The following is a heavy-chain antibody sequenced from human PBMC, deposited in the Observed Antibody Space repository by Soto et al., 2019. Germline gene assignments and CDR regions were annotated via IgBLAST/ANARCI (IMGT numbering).Heavy chain of an antibody. CDR2: ISSTTNYI. CDR1: GFTFTRYS. Sequence: PGGSLRLSCAASGFTFTRYSMNWVRQAPGKGLEWVSSISSTTNYIYYGDSMKGRFTISRDNAKNSLYLEMNSLRAEDTAVYYCAIESEDLTSNFDDWGQGTLVTVSS. J-gene: IGHJ4*02. CDR3: AIESEDLTSNFDD. V-gene: IGHV3-21*06.